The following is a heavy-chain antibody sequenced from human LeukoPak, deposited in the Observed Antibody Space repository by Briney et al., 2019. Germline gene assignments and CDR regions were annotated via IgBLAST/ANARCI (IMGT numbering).Heavy chain of an antibody. CDR1: GFTVSRNY. CDR2: LYSDGST. J-gene: IGHJ1*01. Sequence: GGSLRLSCAASGFTVSRNYMSWVRQAPGKGLEWVSVLYSDGSTYHADSVKGRFTISRDNSKNTLYLQMNSLRAEDMALYYCAKDFGSGSLGYFQHWGQGTLVTVSS. D-gene: IGHD3-10*01. V-gene: IGHV3-53*05. CDR3: AKDFGSGSLGYFQH.